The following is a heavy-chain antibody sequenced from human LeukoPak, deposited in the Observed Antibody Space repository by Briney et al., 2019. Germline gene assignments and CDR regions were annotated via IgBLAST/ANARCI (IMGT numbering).Heavy chain of an antibody. V-gene: IGHV1-2*02. Sequence: ASVKVSCKASGYTFTGYYMHWVRQAPGQGLEWMGWINPNSGGTNYAQKFQGRVTMTRDTSISTAYMELSRLRSDDTAVYYCARYTMVPGVSQDNWFDPWGQGTLVTVST. CDR2: INPNSGGT. J-gene: IGHJ5*02. CDR3: ARYTMVPGVSQDNWFDP. D-gene: IGHD3-10*01. CDR1: GYTFTGYY.